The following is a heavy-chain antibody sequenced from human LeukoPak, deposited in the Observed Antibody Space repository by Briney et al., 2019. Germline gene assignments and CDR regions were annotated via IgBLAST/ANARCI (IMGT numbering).Heavy chain of an antibody. J-gene: IGHJ6*03. CDR3: ARQRVELTYSSSWYYYYYYMDV. CDR1: GGSISSYY. V-gene: IGHV4-59*01. CDR2: IYYSGST. D-gene: IGHD6-13*01. Sequence: SETLSLTCTVSGGSISSYYWSWIRQPPGKGLEWIGYIYYSGSTNYNPSLKSRVTISVDTSKNQFSLKLSSVTAADTAVYYCARQRVELTYSSSWYYYYYYMDVWGKGTTVTVSS.